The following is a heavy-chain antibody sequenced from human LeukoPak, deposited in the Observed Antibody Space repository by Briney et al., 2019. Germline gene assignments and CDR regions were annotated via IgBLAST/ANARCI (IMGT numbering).Heavy chain of an antibody. V-gene: IGHV4-39*07. CDR1: GGSISSSSYY. J-gene: IGHJ4*02. Sequence: PSETLSLTCTVSGGSISSSSYYWGWIRQTPGKGLEWIGEINHGGGTNYNPSLKSRATISVDTSKKQFSLNLTSVTAADTAVYYCARGEDGTGDYRPTYFDSWGQGTLVTVSS. CDR2: INHGGGT. D-gene: IGHD4-17*01. CDR3: ARGEDGTGDYRPTYFDS.